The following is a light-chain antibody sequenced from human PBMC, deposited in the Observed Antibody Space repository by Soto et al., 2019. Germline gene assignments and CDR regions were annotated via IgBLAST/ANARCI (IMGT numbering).Light chain of an antibody. CDR1: SSDVGGYNY. CDR2: EVS. V-gene: IGLV2-8*01. Sequence: QSALTQPPSASGSPGQSVTISCTGTSSDVGGYNYVSWYQQHPGKAPKLMIYEVSKRPSGVPDRFSGSKSGNTASLTVSGLQAEDEADYYCSSYAGSNNVLFGGGTKVIVL. J-gene: IGLJ2*01. CDR3: SSYAGSNNVL.